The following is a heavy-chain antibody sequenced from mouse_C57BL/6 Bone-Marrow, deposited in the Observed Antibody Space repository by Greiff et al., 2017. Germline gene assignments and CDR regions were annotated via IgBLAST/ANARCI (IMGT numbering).Heavy chain of an antibody. J-gene: IGHJ4*01. Sequence: QVQLQQPGAELVMPGASVKLSCKASGYTFTSYWMHWVKQRPGQGLEWIGEIDPSDSYTNYNQKFKGKSTLTVDKSSSTAYMQLSSLTSEDSAVYYCARWCVPEFYYAMDYWGQGTSVTVSS. V-gene: IGHV1-69*01. CDR3: ARWCVPEFYYAMDY. D-gene: IGHD1-1*02. CDR2: IDPSDSYT. CDR1: GYTFTSYW.